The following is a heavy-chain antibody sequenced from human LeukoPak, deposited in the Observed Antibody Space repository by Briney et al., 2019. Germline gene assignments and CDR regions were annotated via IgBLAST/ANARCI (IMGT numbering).Heavy chain of an antibody. V-gene: IGHV3-7*01. Sequence: PGGSLRLSCAASGFTFSGFSMSWVRQSPTKGLEWVANIKQDGSERYYVDSVKGRFTISRDNSKNTLSLQMNSLRAEDTAVYYCARDLFGSYYFDYWGQGTLVTVSS. D-gene: IGHD3-10*01. J-gene: IGHJ4*02. CDR1: GFTFSGFS. CDR3: ARDLFGSYYFDY. CDR2: IKQDGSER.